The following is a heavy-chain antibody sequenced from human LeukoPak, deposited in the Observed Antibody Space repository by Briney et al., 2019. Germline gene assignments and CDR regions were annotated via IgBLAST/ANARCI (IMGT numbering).Heavy chain of an antibody. CDR3: ARLRDRWFDP. Sequence: SETLSLTCTVSGGSISSYYWSWLRQPPGKGLEWIGYIYYSGSTNYDPSLKSRVTISVDTSKNQFSLKLSSVTAADTAVYYCARLRDRWFDPWGQGTLVTVSS. CDR2: IYYSGST. CDR1: GGSISSYY. V-gene: IGHV4-59*08. J-gene: IGHJ5*02.